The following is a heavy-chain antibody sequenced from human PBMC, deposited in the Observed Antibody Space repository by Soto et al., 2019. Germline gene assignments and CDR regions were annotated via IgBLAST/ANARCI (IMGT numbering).Heavy chain of an antibody. J-gene: IGHJ5*02. D-gene: IGHD2-21*02. Sequence: SETLSLTCTVSGGPISSGDYYWSWIRQPPGKGLEWIGYIYYSGSTYYNPSLKSRVTISVDTSKNQFSLKLSSVTAADTAVYYCARAMVVTQNWFDPWGQGTLVTVSS. V-gene: IGHV4-30-4*01. CDR3: ARAMVVTQNWFDP. CDR1: GGPISSGDYY. CDR2: IYYSGST.